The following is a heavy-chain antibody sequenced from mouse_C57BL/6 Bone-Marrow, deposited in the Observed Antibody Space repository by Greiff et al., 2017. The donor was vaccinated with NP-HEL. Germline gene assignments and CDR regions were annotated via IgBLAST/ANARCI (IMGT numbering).Heavy chain of an antibody. D-gene: IGHD1-1*01. J-gene: IGHJ4*01. Sequence: QVQLQQSGAELARPGASVKLSCKASGYTFTSYGISWVKQRTGQGLEWIGEIYPRSGNTYYNEKFKGKATLTADKSSSTAYMELRSLTSEDSAVYFCARSTTVYYYGSSYAMDYWGQGTSVTVSS. CDR3: ARSTTVYYYGSSYAMDY. CDR2: IYPRSGNT. CDR1: GYTFTSYG. V-gene: IGHV1-81*01.